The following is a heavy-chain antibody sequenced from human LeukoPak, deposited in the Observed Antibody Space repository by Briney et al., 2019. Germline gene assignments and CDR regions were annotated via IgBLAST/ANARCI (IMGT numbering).Heavy chain of an antibody. CDR2: INPNGGT. CDR1: GYTFTDYY. J-gene: IGHJ3*02. CDR3: ARGPSDSSGYYYEGDAFDI. Sequence: GASVKVSCKASGYTFTDYYIHWVRQAPGQGLEWMGWINPNGGTNYGQKFQGRVTMTRDTSISIVYMEVRRLRSDDTAVYYCARGPSDSSGYYYEGDAFDIWGQGTVVTVSS. V-gene: IGHV1-2*02. D-gene: IGHD3-22*01.